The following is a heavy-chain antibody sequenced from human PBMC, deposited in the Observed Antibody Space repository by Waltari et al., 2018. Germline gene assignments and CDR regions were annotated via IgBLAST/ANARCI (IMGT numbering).Heavy chain of an antibody. CDR1: GYNFSGHF. J-gene: IGHJ6*03. CDR3: ARDGSGSYWYYMDV. CDR2: INSNSGGT. D-gene: IGHD3-10*01. Sequence: QVQLVPSGAEVENPGASVKVSCQVSGYNFSGHFRHWVGQAPGQGLEWLGWINSNSGGTKYAQKFQGRVTMTRAASITTVYMELSSLRSDDTAVYYCARDGSGSYWYYMDVWGKGTTVTISS. V-gene: IGHV1-2*02.